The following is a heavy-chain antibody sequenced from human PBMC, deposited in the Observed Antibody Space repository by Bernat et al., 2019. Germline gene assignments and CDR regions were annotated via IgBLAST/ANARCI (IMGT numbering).Heavy chain of an antibody. J-gene: IGHJ6*03. V-gene: IGHV3-53*01. D-gene: IGHD4-17*01. CDR3: AREVGDYYYYYMDV. CDR2: IYSGGST. Sequence: EVQLVESGGGLIQPGGSLRLSCAASGFTVSSNYMSWVRRAPGKGLEWDSVIYSGGSTYYADSVKGRFTISRDNSKNTLYLQMNSLRAEDTAVYYCAREVGDYYYYYMDVWGKGTTVTVSS. CDR1: GFTVSSNY.